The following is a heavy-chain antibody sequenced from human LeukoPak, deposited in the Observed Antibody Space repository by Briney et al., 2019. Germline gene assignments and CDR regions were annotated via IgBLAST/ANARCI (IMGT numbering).Heavy chain of an antibody. CDR2: IYYNGNT. Sequence: QSSETLSLTCTVSGGSLSPYNWTWIRQPPGKGLEWIGYIYYNGNTNYNPSLKSRASISIDTSKQQFSLRLSSVTAADTAIYYCARGGSRAVTAVIVDYWGQGDLVTVSP. D-gene: IGHD4-17*01. J-gene: IGHJ4*02. CDR3: ARGGSRAVTAVIVDY. V-gene: IGHV4-59*01. CDR1: GGSLSPYN.